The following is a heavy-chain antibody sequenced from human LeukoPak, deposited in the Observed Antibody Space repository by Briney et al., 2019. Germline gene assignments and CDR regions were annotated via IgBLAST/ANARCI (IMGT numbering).Heavy chain of an antibody. V-gene: IGHV1-18*01. CDR3: ASSFGGFTFDY. Sequence: ASVTVSCMASGYTFTSYGISWVRQAPGQGLEWMGWISAYNGNTNYAQKLQGRVTMTTDTSTSTAYMELRSLRSDDTAVYYCASSFGGFTFDYWGQGTLVTVSS. D-gene: IGHD2-15*01. J-gene: IGHJ4*02. CDR1: GYTFTSYG. CDR2: ISAYNGNT.